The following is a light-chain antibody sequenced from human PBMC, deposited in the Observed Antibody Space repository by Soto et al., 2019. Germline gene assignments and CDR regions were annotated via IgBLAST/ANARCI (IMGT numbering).Light chain of an antibody. CDR3: QQYNDWPLT. Sequence: EIVMTQSPVTLSVSPGERATLSCRASQSVRSNLAWYQQKPGQAPSLLIYGAFTMATGIPTRFSGTGSGTEFTLTISSLQSEDFALYYGQQYNDWPLTFGQGTKVEV. CDR1: QSVRSN. J-gene: IGKJ1*01. CDR2: GAF. V-gene: IGKV3-15*01.